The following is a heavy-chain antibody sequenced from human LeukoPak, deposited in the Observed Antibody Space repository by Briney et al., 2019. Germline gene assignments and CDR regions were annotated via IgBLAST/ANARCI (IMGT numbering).Heavy chain of an antibody. D-gene: IGHD1-26*01. V-gene: IGHV4-59*08. CDR3: ARHGGTLDYFDS. Sequence: PSETLSLTCTVSTGSISTYYWSWLRQPPGKGLEWIGYIYHGGTTTYNPSFKRRVTISVDSSKNHFSLTLTSLTAADTALYYCARHGGTLDYFDSWGPGSLVTVSS. J-gene: IGHJ4*02. CDR1: TGSISTYY. CDR2: IYHGGTT.